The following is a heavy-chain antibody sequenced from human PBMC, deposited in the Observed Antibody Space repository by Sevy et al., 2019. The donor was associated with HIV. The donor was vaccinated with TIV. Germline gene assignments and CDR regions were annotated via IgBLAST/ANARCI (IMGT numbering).Heavy chain of an antibody. CDR2: IWSDGAYQ. D-gene: IGHD3-3*01. CDR1: GFTFSNYA. V-gene: IGHV3-33*06. Sequence: GGSLRLSCAATGFTFSNYAMHWVRQAPGKGMEWVAIIWSDGAYQYHGDSVKGRFTISRDNTKSTLYLQMNSLRAEDTALYYCAKTFAIFGVLMSPDFDPWGQGTLVTVSS. J-gene: IGHJ5*02. CDR3: AKTFAIFGVLMSPDFDP.